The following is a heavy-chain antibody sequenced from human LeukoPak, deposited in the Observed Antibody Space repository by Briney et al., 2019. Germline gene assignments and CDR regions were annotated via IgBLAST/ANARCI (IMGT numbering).Heavy chain of an antibody. J-gene: IGHJ4*02. CDR3: AKDMKGSGSYFDY. CDR1: GFTFDDYT. V-gene: IGHV3-43*01. Sequence: GGSLRLSCAASGFTFDDYTMHWVRQAPGKGLEWVSLISWDGGSTYYADSVKGRFTISRDNSKNSLYLQMNSLRTEDTALYYCAKDMKGSGSYFDYWGQGTLVTVSS. D-gene: IGHD3-10*01. CDR2: ISWDGGST.